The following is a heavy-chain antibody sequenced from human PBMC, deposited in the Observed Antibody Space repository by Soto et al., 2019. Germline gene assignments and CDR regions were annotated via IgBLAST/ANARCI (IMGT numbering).Heavy chain of an antibody. J-gene: IGHJ4*02. CDR3: AKGRASDCPGCTQDY. CDR2: ISSSSSYT. CDR1: GFTFSDYY. V-gene: IGHV3-11*05. D-gene: IGHD2-21*02. Sequence: GGSLRLSCAASGFTFSDYYMSWIRQAPGKGLEWVSYISSSSSYTNYADSVKGRFTISRDNSKNTLYLQMNSLRAEDTAVYYCAKGRASDCPGCTQDYWGQGTLVTVSS.